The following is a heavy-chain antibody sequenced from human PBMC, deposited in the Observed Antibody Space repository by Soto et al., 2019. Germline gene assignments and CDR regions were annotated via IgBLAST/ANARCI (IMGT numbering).Heavy chain of an antibody. CDR3: AKDRCSGSSCYSRAFDI. J-gene: IGHJ3*02. V-gene: IGHV3-23*01. Sequence: GGSLRLSCAASGFPLSSYAMSWVRQAPGKGLEWVSGISSSGGSTYYADSVKGRFSISRDNAKNTQYLQMNSLRAEDTAVYYCAKDRCSGSSCYSRAFDIWGQGTMATVS. CDR1: GFPLSSYA. CDR2: ISSSGGST. D-gene: IGHD2-15*01.